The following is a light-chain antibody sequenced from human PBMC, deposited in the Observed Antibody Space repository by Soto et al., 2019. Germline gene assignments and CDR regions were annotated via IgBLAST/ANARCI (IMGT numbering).Light chain of an antibody. CDR2: EVS. V-gene: IGLV2-8*01. J-gene: IGLJ1*01. CDR1: SSDAGGYNY. CDR3: SSFAGTNSFV. Sequence: QSALTQPPSASGSPGQSVTISCTGTSSDAGGYNYVSWYQQHPGKAPKLMIYEVSMRPSGVPDRFSGSKSGDTASLTVSGLQAEDEGDYYCSSFAGTNSFVFGTGTKLTVL.